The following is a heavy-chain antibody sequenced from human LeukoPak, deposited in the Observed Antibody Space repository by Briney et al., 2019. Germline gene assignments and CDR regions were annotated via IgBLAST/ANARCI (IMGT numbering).Heavy chain of an antibody. CDR3: AREATVVGSFDY. D-gene: IGHD3-22*01. Sequence: GGTLRLSCAASGFIFSRYGMSWVRQAPGKGLEWVANIKQDGSEKYYVDSVKGRFTISRDNAKNSLYLQMNSLRAEDTAVYYCAREATVVGSFDYWGQGTLVTVSS. J-gene: IGHJ4*02. V-gene: IGHV3-7*01. CDR1: GFIFSRYG. CDR2: IKQDGSEK.